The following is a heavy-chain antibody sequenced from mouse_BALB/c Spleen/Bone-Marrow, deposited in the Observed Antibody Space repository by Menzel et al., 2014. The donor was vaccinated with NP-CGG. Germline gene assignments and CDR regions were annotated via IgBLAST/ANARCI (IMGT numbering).Heavy chain of an antibody. CDR2: INPSKYTP. CDR1: GSKFTNFL. J-gene: IGHJ1*01. D-gene: IGHD1-2*01. V-gene: IGHV1S17*01. Sequence: VPLPPAGAVLVMPGASVKLSCQVHGSKFTNFLEQTEKQMTVKRLKRNDQINPSKYTPNLNEKYKSKATLTVDKSSNTAYMQLSSLTSEDSAVYYCTKSGYYGYGGYFDLRGARTPV. CDR3: TKSGYYGYGGYFDL.